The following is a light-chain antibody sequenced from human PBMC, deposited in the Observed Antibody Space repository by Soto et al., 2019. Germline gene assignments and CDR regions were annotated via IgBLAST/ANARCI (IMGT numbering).Light chain of an antibody. CDR3: GTWDSSLSAYV. V-gene: IGLV1-51*02. J-gene: IGLJ1*01. CDR1: ISDVGGYDY. Sequence: QSVLTQPASVSGSPGQSITISCTGTISDVGGYDYVSWYQQLPGTAPKLLIYENNKRPSGIPDRFSGSKSGTSATLGITGLQTGDEADYYCGTWDSSLSAYVFGTGTKVTVL. CDR2: ENN.